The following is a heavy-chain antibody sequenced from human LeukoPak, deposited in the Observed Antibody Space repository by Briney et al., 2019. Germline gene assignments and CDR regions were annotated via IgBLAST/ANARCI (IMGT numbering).Heavy chain of an antibody. D-gene: IGHD2-15*01. Sequence: ASVKVSCKDSGFTFLKSAVQWVRQTRGQRLEWMGWIVVGSGNTNYAQKFSERVSISRDMSTNTAYMELSGLRSEDTAVYYCVADVVSAVGVLASWGQGTLVTVSS. V-gene: IGHV1-58*01. CDR2: IVVGSGNT. CDR3: VADVVSAVGVLAS. J-gene: IGHJ5*02. CDR1: GFTFLKSA.